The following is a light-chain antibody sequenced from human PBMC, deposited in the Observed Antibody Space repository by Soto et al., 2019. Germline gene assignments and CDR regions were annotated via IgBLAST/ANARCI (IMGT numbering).Light chain of an antibody. V-gene: IGKV1-5*03. J-gene: IGKJ4*02. CDR2: EAS. Sequence: DIQMTQSPSTLSASVGDRVTINCRASQSISNSLAWYQQKPGKAPKLLIYEASNLKSGVPSRFSGSGSGTEYTLTISSLQPDDSATYYCQQYNGYWTFGGGTKVEIK. CDR1: QSISNS. CDR3: QQYNGYWT.